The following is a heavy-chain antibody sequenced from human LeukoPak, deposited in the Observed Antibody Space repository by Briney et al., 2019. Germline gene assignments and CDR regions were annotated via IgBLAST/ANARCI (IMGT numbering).Heavy chain of an antibody. CDR1: GYSISIDYY. Sequence: SETLSLTCAVSGYSISIDYYWGWIRQPPGKGLEWLGTIYQSGSTNSNPSLRSRISSSVDTSRNQFSLTLRSVTAADTALYYCARVRNYAAGYPDCWGQGTLVTVSS. CDR3: ARVRNYAAGYPDC. V-gene: IGHV4-38-2*01. D-gene: IGHD1-7*01. J-gene: IGHJ4*01. CDR2: IYQSGST.